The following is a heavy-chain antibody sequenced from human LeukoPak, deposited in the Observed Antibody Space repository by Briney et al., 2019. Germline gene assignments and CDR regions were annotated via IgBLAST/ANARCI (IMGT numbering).Heavy chain of an antibody. D-gene: IGHD6-19*01. J-gene: IGHJ5*02. CDR1: GGSISSSY. CDR3: ARDGSGSGWYWFDP. V-gene: IGHV4-4*07. CDR2: IYTSGIT. Sequence: SETLSLTCTVSGGSISSSYWSWIRQPAGKGLEWIGRIYTSGITNYNPFLKSRVTMSVDTSKKQFSLKLTSVTAADTAVYYCARDGSGSGWYWFDPWGQGTLVTVSS.